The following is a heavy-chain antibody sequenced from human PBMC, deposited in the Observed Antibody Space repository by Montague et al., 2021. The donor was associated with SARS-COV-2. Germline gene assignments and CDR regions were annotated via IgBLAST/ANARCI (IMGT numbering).Heavy chain of an antibody. Sequence: SETLSLTCAVYGGSFSGYYWSWIRQPPGKGLEWIGEINHSGSINYNPSLKSRVTISVDTSKNQFSLKLSSVTAADTAVYYCVRDQGRSNWNYPDYWGQGTLVTVSS. J-gene: IGHJ4*02. CDR2: INHSGSI. CDR1: GGSFSGYY. D-gene: IGHD1-20*01. CDR3: VRDQGRSNWNYPDY. V-gene: IGHV4-34*01.